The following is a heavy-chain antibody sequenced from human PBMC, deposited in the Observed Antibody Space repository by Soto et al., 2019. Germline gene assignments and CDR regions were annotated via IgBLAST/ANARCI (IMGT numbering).Heavy chain of an antibody. V-gene: IGHV4-59*08. J-gene: IGHJ5*02. CDR1: GGSISSYY. D-gene: IGHD2-2*01. CDR2: ISYTGST. CDR3: ARQVDCSSTSCYQNNWFDP. Sequence: SETLSLTCTVSGGSISSYYWSWIRQPPGKGLEWIGYISYTGSTNYNPSLKSRVTISVDTSKNQFSLKLSSVTAADTAVYYCARQVDCSSTSCYQNNWFDPWGQGTLVTVSS.